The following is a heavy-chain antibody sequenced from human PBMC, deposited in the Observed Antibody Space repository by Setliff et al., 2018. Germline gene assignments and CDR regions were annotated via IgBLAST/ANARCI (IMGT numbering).Heavy chain of an antibody. Sequence: GESLKISCGASGFTYNNDWVSWVRQAPGKGLEWLAGINPDGSEKYYVDSVKGRFTISRDNAKNSLSLQMNSLRTEDTAVYYCFGAGTCSYWGQGTQVTVSS. V-gene: IGHV3-7*01. CDR1: GFTYNNDW. CDR3: FGAGTCSY. CDR2: INPDGSEK. D-gene: IGHD3-16*01. J-gene: IGHJ4*02.